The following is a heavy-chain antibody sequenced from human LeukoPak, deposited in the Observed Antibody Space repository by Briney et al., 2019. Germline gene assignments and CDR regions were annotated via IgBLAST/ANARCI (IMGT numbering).Heavy chain of an antibody. CDR2: MNPNSGNT. CDR1: GYTFTSYD. V-gene: IGHV1-8*01. D-gene: IGHD3-10*01. J-gene: IGHJ4*02. CDR3: ARYSMVRGVIILSTSPPPYFDY. Sequence: ASVKVSCKAFGYTFTSYDINWVRQATGQGLEWMGWMNPNSGNTGYAQKFQGRVTMTRNTSISTAYMELSSLRSEDTAVYYCARYSMVRGVIILSTSPPPYFDYWGQGTLVTVSS.